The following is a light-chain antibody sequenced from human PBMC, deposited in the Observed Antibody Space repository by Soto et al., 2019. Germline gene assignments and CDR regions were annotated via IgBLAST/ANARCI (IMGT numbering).Light chain of an antibody. CDR3: SSYAVSKNLDGV. J-gene: IGLJ3*02. CDR1: SSDIGSCQY. V-gene: IGLV2-8*01. CDR2: EVI. Sequence: QSALTQPPSAYGSPGQSVTIVCAGTSSDIGSCQYVSWYQHHPGQPPKRIIYEVIKRPSGVPARFSGSKSGNTASLTVSGCQAEDEADYYCSSYAVSKNLDGVFGGGTKVTVL.